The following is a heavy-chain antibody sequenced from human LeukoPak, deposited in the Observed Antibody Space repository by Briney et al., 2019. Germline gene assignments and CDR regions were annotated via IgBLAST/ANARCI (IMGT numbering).Heavy chain of an antibody. CDR3: ARGLPQYSSGPDY. D-gene: IGHD6-19*01. CDR2: INHSGST. V-gene: IGHV4-34*01. CDR1: GGSFSGYY. Sequence: PSETLSLTCAVYGGSFSGYYWSWIRQPPGKGLEWIGEINHSGSTNYNPSLKSRVTISVDTSKNQFSLRLSSVTAADTAVYYCARGLPQYSSGPDYWGQGTLVTVSS. J-gene: IGHJ4*02.